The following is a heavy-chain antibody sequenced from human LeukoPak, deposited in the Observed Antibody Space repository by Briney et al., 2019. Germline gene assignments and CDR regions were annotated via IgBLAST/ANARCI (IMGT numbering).Heavy chain of an antibody. CDR3: ARWSIVAAPRTGGYYFDY. J-gene: IGHJ4*02. CDR1: GGSISSYY. Sequence: SETLSLTCTASGGSISSYYWSWIRQPPGKGLEWIGYIYYSGSTNYNPSLKSRVTISADTSKNQFSLKLSSVTAADTAVYYCARWSIVAAPRTGGYYFDYWGQGTLVTVSS. CDR2: IYYSGST. D-gene: IGHD6-13*01. V-gene: IGHV4-59*01.